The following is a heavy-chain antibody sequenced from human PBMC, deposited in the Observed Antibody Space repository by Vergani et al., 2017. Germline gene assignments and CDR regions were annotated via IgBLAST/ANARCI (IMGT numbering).Heavy chain of an antibody. D-gene: IGHD3-22*01. J-gene: IGHJ6*02. CDR1: GFSFCDYY. CDR3: ARTHISNYYDSSGYYNMGYYYGMDV. Sequence: QVQLVESGGGLVKPGGSLRLSCAASGFSFCDYYMSWIRQAPGKGLEWFSYISSSGSTIYYADSVKGRCTISRDNAKNSLYLQMNSLRAEDTAVYYCARTHISNYYDSSGYYNMGYYYGMDVWGQGTTVTVSS. CDR2: ISSSGSTI. V-gene: IGHV3-11*01.